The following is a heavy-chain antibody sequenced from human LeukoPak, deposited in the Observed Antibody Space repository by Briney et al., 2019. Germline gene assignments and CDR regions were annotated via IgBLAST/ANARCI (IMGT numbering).Heavy chain of an antibody. CDR1: GFTFSSYA. CDR3: ARVKFIGGIAAAGELYYFDY. J-gene: IGHJ4*02. CDR2: ISYDGSNK. V-gene: IGHV3-30-3*01. Sequence: GGSLRLSCAASGFTFSSYAMHWVRQAPGKGLEWVAVISYDGSNKYYADSVKGRFTTSRDNSKNTLYLQMNSLRAEDTAVYYCARVKFIGGIAAAGELYYFDYWGQGTLVTVSS. D-gene: IGHD6-13*01.